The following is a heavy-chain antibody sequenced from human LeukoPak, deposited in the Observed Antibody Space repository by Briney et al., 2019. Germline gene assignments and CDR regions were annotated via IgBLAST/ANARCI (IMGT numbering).Heavy chain of an antibody. V-gene: IGHV1-18*01. Sequence: GASVKVSCKASGYTFTSYAISWVRQAPGQGLEWMGWISAYNGNTNYAQKLQGRVTMTTDTSTSTAYMELRSLRSDDTAVYYCARAGSITIFGVVVAHNWFDPWGQGTLVTVSS. CDR1: GYTFTSYA. CDR2: ISAYNGNT. J-gene: IGHJ5*02. CDR3: ARAGSITIFGVVVAHNWFDP. D-gene: IGHD3-3*01.